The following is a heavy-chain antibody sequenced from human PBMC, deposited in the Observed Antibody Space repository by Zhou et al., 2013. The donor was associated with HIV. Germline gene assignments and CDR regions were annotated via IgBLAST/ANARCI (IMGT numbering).Heavy chain of an antibody. D-gene: IGHD6-13*01. CDR2: MNPRSGNT. Sequence: QVQPVQSGAELKKPGASVKVSCKASGYTFTNYDINWVRQATGQGLEWMGWMNPRSGNTGYAQKFQGRVTVTSDTSASTAYMELSSLTSEDTAVYYCARGGLAAAGTTEYFHHWGQGTLITVSS. J-gene: IGHJ1*01. V-gene: IGHV1-8*03. CDR1: GYTFTNYD. CDR3: ARGGLAAAGTTEYFHH.